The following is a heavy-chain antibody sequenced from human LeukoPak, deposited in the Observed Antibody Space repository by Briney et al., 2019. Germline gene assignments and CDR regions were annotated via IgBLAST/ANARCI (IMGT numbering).Heavy chain of an antibody. CDR1: GGSISSYC. Sequence: SETLSLTCTVSGGSISSYCWSWIRQPPGKGLEWIGYIYYSGSTNYNPSLKSRVTISVDTSKNQFSLKLSSVTAADTAVYYCARQGGRWLHFFDYWGQGTLVTVSS. CDR3: ARQGGRWLHFFDY. J-gene: IGHJ4*02. V-gene: IGHV4-59*08. D-gene: IGHD5-24*01. CDR2: IYYSGST.